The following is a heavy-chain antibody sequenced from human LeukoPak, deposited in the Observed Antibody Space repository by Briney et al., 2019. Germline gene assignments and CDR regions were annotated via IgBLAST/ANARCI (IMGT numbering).Heavy chain of an antibody. CDR3: TRPLFMVRGVKGDY. Sequence: GSLRLSCTASGFTFGDYAMSWFRRAPGKGLEWVGFIRSKAYGGTTEYAASVKGRFTISRDDSKSIAYLQMNSLKTEDTAVYYCTRPLFMVRGVKGDYWGQGTLVTVSS. CDR2: IRSKAYGGTT. V-gene: IGHV3-49*03. D-gene: IGHD3-10*01. J-gene: IGHJ4*02. CDR1: GFTFGDYA.